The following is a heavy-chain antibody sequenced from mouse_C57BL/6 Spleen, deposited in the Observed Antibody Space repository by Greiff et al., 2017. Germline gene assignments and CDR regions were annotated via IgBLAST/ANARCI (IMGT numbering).Heavy chain of an antibody. CDR2: IYPGSGST. D-gene: IGHD2-1*01. V-gene: IGHV1-55*01. CDR1: GYTFTSYW. Sequence: VQLQQPGAELVKPGASVKMSCKASGYTFTSYWITWVKQRPGQGLEWIGDIYPGSGSTNYNEKFKSKATLTVDTSSSTAYMQLSSLTSEDSAVYYCARIYYGTPGAMDYWGQGTSVTVSS. CDR3: ARIYYGTPGAMDY. J-gene: IGHJ4*01.